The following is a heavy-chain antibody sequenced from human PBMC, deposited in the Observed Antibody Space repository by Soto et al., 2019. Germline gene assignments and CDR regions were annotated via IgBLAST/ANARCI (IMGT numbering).Heavy chain of an antibody. V-gene: IGHV3-30*04. CDR3: AREDDSSGHAGTFQ. CDR1: GFTFSSYV. CDR2: ISIDGRGL. D-gene: IGHD3-22*01. J-gene: IGHJ1*01. Sequence: GGSLRLSCTASGFTFSSYVMHWVRQAPGEGLEWVAGISIDGRGLHYPDSVKDRFTISRDNSKNILFLYMDSLTAEDTAVYYCAREDDSSGHAGTFQ.